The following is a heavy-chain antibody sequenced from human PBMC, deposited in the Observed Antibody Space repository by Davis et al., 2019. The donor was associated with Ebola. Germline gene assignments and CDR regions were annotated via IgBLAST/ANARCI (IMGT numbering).Heavy chain of an antibody. J-gene: IGHJ3*02. D-gene: IGHD1-26*01. Sequence: GESLKISCAASGFTFSSYGMHWVRQAPGKGLEWVAFIRYDGSNKYYADSVKGRFTISRDNSKNTLYLQMNSLRAEDTAVYYCAKPSIHSGSYEVDAFDIWGQGTMVTVSS. CDR3: AKPSIHSGSYEVDAFDI. CDR2: IRYDGSNK. V-gene: IGHV3-30*02. CDR1: GFTFSSYG.